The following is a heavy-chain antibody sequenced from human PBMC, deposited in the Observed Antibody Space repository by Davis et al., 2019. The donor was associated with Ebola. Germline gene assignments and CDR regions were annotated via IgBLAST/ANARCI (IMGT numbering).Heavy chain of an antibody. D-gene: IGHD6-19*01. Sequence: PGGSLRLSCAASGFTFSGSAMHWVRQASGKGLEWVGRIRSKANSYATAYAASVKGRFTISRDDSKNTAYLQMNSLKTEDTAVYYCARLERGYSSGWYREYFDYWGQGTLVTVSS. CDR1: GFTFSGSA. V-gene: IGHV3-73*01. CDR3: ARLERGYSSGWYREYFDY. J-gene: IGHJ4*02. CDR2: IRSKANSYAT.